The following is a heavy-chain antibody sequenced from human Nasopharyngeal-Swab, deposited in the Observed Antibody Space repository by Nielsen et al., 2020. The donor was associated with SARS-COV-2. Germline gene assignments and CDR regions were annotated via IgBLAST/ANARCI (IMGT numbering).Heavy chain of an antibody. Sequence: WVRQAPGQGLEWMGRIIPILDIPNYAPSFQDRVTITADKSTSTAYMELSSLRSEDTAVYFCARGHIAARPAWTQFYYYYYMDVWGKGTTVTVSS. CDR2: IIPILDIP. CDR3: ARGHIAARPAWTQFYYYYYMDV. V-gene: IGHV1-69*04. J-gene: IGHJ6*03. D-gene: IGHD6-6*01.